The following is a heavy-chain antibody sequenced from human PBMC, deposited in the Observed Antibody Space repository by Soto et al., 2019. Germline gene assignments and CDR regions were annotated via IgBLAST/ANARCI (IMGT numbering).Heavy chain of an antibody. J-gene: IGHJ6*02. D-gene: IGHD5-12*01. CDR1: GYTFTSYY. Sequence: ASVKVSCKASGYTFTSYYMHWVRQAPGQGLEWMGIINPSGGSTSYAQKFQGRVTMTRNTSISTAYMELSSLRSEDTAVYYCARGGGYGGYDLRPSYYGMDVWGQGTTVTVSS. V-gene: IGHV1-46*01. CDR3: ARGGGYGGYDLRPSYYGMDV. CDR2: INPSGGST.